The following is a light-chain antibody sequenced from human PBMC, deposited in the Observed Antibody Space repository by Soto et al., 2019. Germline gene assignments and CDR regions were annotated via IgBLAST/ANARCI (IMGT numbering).Light chain of an antibody. J-gene: IGKJ4*01. V-gene: IGKV1-5*03. CDR2: KAS. CDR3: QQYDSYALT. CDR1: QSISSW. Sequence: DIQMTQSPSTLSASVGDRVTITCRASQSISSWLAWYQQKPGKAPKLLIYKASTLESGVPSRFSGSGSGTEFSLTISSLQPDDPATYYCQQYDSYALTFGGRTKVEIK.